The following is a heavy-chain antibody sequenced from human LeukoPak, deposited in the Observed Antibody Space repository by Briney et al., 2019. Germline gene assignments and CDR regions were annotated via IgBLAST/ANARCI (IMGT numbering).Heavy chain of an antibody. D-gene: IGHD5-12*01. CDR2: IYYSGST. Sequence: SETLSLTCTVSGGSISSYYWSWIRQPPGKGLEWIGYIYYSGSTNYNPSLKSRVTISVDTSKNQFSLKLSSVTAADTAVYYCAKGYSGYDYDYDDYWGQGTLVTVSS. CDR3: AKGYSGYDYDYDDY. J-gene: IGHJ4*02. CDR1: GGSISSYY. V-gene: IGHV4-59*01.